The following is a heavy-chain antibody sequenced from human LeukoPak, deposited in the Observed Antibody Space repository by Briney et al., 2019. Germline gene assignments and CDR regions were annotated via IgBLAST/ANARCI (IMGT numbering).Heavy chain of an antibody. Sequence: GASVKVSCKASGFRFTGYWMHWVRQAPGQGLEWMGWISAYNGNTNYAQKLQGRVTMTTDTSTSTVYMELRSLRSDDTAIYYCAKGGLPGYWGQGTLVTVSS. CDR3: AKGGLPGY. J-gene: IGHJ4*02. CDR2: ISAYNGNT. CDR1: GFRFTGYW. D-gene: IGHD3-16*01. V-gene: IGHV1-18*04.